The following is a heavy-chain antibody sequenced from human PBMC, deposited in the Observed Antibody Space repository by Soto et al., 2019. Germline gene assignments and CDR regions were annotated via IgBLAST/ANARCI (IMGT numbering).Heavy chain of an antibody. D-gene: IGHD6-13*01. J-gene: IGHJ4*02. CDR2: ISGSGGST. CDR3: AKVPTRPAAGTRYYFDY. Sequence: GGSLRLSCAASGFTFSSYAMSWVRQAPGKGLEWVSAISGSGGSTYYADSVKGRFTISRDNSKNTLYLQMNSLRAEDTAVYYCAKVPTRPAAGTRYYFDYWGQGTLVTVSS. CDR1: GFTFSSYA. V-gene: IGHV3-23*01.